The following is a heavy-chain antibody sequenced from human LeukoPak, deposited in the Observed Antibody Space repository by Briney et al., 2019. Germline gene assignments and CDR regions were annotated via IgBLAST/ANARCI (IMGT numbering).Heavy chain of an antibody. V-gene: IGHV1-2*02. D-gene: IGHD1-20*01. J-gene: IGHJ4*02. CDR1: GYTFTGYY. CDR3: ARDRESGYNWNYFDY. CDR2: INPNSGGT. Sequence: ASVKVSCTASGYTFTGYYMHWVRQAPGQGLEWMGWINPNSGGTNYAQKFQGRVTMTRDTSISTAYMELSRLRSDDTAVYYCARDRESGYNWNYFDYWGQGTLVTVSS.